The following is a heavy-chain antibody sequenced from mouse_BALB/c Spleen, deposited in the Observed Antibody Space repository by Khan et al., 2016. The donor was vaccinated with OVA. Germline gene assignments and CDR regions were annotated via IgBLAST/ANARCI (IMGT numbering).Heavy chain of an antibody. CDR3: ARGGGNFLFPMDY. J-gene: IGHJ4*01. Sequence: VRLQQSGPELVKPGASVKISCKASGYSFTGYYMHWVKQSHVKSLEWIGRINPYNGDAYYNQNFLDKASLTVDRPSSTAYMELHSLTSEDSAVYYCARGGGNFLFPMDYWGQGTSVTVSS. V-gene: IGHV1-31*01. CDR1: GYSFTGYY. CDR2: INPYNGDA. D-gene: IGHD2-1*01.